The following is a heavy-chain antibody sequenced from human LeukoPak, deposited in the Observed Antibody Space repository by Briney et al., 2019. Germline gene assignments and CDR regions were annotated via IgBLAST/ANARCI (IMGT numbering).Heavy chain of an antibody. J-gene: IGHJ4*02. CDR1: GASISSGGYY. Sequence: SETLSLTCTVSGASISSGGYYWGWIRQHPGKGLECIGYIYYCGRTYYNPSLKSRVTISVDTSKSQFSLKLSSVTAADTAVYFCARVSPNDYGDYNYFDYWGQGTLVTVSS. D-gene: IGHD4-17*01. CDR3: ARVSPNDYGDYNYFDY. CDR2: IYYCGRT. V-gene: IGHV4-31*03.